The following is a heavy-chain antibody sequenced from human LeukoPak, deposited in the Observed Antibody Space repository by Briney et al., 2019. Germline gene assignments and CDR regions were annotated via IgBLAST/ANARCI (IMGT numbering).Heavy chain of an antibody. D-gene: IGHD4-17*01. J-gene: IGHJ4*02. CDR1: GFTVTSNY. CDR2: IYSGGST. CDR3: ARDTVTADFDY. V-gene: IGHV3-66*01. Sequence: QPGGSLRLSCAASGFTVTSNYMTWVRQAPGKGLEWVSIIYSGGSTYYADSVRGRFTISRDNSKNTLYLQMNSLRAEDTAVYYCARDTVTADFDYWGQGTLVTVSS.